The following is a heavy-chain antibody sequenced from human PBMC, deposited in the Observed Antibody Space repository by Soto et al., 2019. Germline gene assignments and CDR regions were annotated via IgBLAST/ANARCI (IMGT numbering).Heavy chain of an antibody. J-gene: IGHJ6*02. CDR1: GGSISSGGYY. V-gene: IGHV4-31*03. Sequence: QVQLQESGPGLVKPSQTLSLTCTVSGGSISSGGYYWSWIRQHPGKGLEWIGYIYYGGSTYYNPSLKSRVTISVDTSKNQFSLKLSSVTAADTAVYYCAGERVTMVRGVILEPYYYYGMDVWGQGTTVTVSS. CDR2: IYYGGST. CDR3: AGERVTMVRGVILEPYYYYGMDV. D-gene: IGHD3-10*01.